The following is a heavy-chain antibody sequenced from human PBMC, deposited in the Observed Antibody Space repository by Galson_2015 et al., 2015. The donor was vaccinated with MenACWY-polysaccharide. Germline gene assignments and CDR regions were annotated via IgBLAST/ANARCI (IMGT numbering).Heavy chain of an antibody. CDR1: GFSLSTSGVA. D-gene: IGHD2-2*01. CDR2: IHWDDDK. Sequence: PALVKPTQTLTLTCTFSGFSLSTSGVAVGWIRQPPGKALEWLALIHWDDDKRYSPSLKNRLTITKDTSKNQVVLTLTNMDPVDTATYYCTHQYASSWFDPWGQGALVTVSS. CDR3: THQYASSWFDP. V-gene: IGHV2-5*02. J-gene: IGHJ5*02.